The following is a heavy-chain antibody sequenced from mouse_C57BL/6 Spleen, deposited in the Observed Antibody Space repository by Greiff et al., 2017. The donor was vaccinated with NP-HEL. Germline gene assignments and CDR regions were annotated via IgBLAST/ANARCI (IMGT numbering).Heavy chain of an antibody. CDR3: ARERALNYFDY. Sequence: VQLQQPGAELVKPGASVKLSCKASGYTFTSYWMHWVKQRPGRGLEWIGMIHPNSGSTNYNEKFKSKATLTVDKSSSTAYMQLSSLTSEDSAVYYCARERALNYFDYWGQGTTLTVSS. J-gene: IGHJ2*01. V-gene: IGHV1-64*01. CDR1: GYTFTSYW. CDR2: IHPNSGST. D-gene: IGHD1-3*01.